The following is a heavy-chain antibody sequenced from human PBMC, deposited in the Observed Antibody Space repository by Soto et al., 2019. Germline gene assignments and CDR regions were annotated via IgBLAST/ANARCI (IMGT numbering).Heavy chain of an antibody. CDR3: ARGHSIFYGMDV. J-gene: IGHJ6*02. CDR1: GFTFSDYY. V-gene: IGHV3-11*01. D-gene: IGHD2-21*01. Sequence: QVQLVESGGGLVKPGVSLRLSCAASGFTFSDYYMNWIRQAPGKGLEWVSYISSSGTTIYYADSVKGRFTISRDNAKNSLFLQMNSLRAEDTALYYCARGHSIFYGMDVWGQGTTVTVSS. CDR2: ISSSGTTI.